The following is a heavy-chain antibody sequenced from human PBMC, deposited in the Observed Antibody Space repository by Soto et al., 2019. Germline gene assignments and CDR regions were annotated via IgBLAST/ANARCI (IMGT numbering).Heavy chain of an antibody. CDR1: GGSIDRSNYY. CDR2: TYYNGNA. J-gene: IGHJ4*02. Sequence: PSETLSLTCNVSGGSIDRSNYYWDWLRQPPGKGLEWIGTTYYNGNAYYNPSLKSRVSMSVDTSKNQFSLKLVSVTAADTAVYYCARHFVAVLIKGCAHWGQGTLFPSPQ. V-gene: IGHV4-39*01. CDR3: ARHFVAVLIKGCAH. D-gene: IGHD3-10*01.